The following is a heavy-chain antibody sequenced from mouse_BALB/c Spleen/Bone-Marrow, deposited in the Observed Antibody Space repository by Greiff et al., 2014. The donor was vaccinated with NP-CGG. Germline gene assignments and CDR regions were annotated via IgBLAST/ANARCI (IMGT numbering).Heavy chain of an antibody. J-gene: IGHJ3*01. CDR1: GYTFTEYT. CDR3: ARGRFAY. Sequence: VQLQQSGPELVKPGASVKISCKTSGYTFTEYTIHWVKQSHGKILEWIGNINPNIGGTTYNQKFKGKATLTVDMSSSTAYMDLRSLTSEDSAVYYCARGRFAYWGQGTLVTVSA. V-gene: IGHV1-18*01. CDR2: INPNIGGT.